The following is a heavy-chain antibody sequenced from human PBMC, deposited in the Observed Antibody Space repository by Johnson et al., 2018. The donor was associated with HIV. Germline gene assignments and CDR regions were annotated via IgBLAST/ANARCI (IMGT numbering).Heavy chain of an antibody. CDR3: ARAMGGEAFDI. J-gene: IGHJ3*02. CDR2: VNWNGGST. Sequence: VQLVESGGGVVQPGRSLRLSCAASGFTFSSYGMNWVRQTPEKGLEWVSGVNWNGGSTGYADSVKGRFTISRDNAKSSLYLQMNSLRAEDPALYYCARAMGGEAFDIWGQGTMVTVSS. V-gene: IGHV3-20*04. CDR1: GFTFSSYG. D-gene: IGHD3-16*01.